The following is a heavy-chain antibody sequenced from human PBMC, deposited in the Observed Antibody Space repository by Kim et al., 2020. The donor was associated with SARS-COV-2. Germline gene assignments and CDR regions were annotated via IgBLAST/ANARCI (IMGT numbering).Heavy chain of an antibody. D-gene: IGHD3-9*01. J-gene: IGHJ4*02. CDR2: INHSGST. Sequence: SETLSLTCAVYGGSFSGYYWSWIRQPPGKGLEWIGEINHSGSTNYNPSLKSRVTISVDTSKNQFSLKLSSVTAADTAVYYCARSTREPAWYYDILTGYYLDYWGQGTLVTVSS. V-gene: IGHV4-34*01. CDR3: ARSTREPAWYYDILTGYYLDY. CDR1: GGSFSGYY.